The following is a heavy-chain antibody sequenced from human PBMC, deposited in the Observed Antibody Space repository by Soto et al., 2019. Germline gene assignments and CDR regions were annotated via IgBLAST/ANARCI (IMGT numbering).Heavy chain of an antibody. D-gene: IGHD6-19*01. CDR1: GGSIDKSTYY. CDR2: IYYSGST. V-gene: IGHV4-39*01. CDR3: ARHHESGWYGY. Sequence: QLQLQESGPGLVKPSETLSLTCTVSGGSIDKSTYYWCWIRQPPGKALEWIGSIYYSGSTYYYPSFKSRDTISVDTSRNQFSLKLSSVTAADTAVYYCARHHESGWYGYWGQGTLVTVSS. J-gene: IGHJ4*02.